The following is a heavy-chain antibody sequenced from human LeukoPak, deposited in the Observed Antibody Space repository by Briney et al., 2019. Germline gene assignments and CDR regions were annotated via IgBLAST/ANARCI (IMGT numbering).Heavy chain of an antibody. V-gene: IGHV4-39*01. J-gene: IGHJ4*02. CDR2: VHNVGST. Sequence: PSETLSLTCAVYGESFSGYYWGWIRQPPGKGLEWIGSVHNVGSTYYNLSLRSRVTMSIDTSKNQFSVRLNSVTAADTAVYYCARHAEYNSGWHFYLDHWGQGILVTVSS. D-gene: IGHD6-19*01. CDR3: ARHAEYNSGWHFYLDH. CDR1: GESFSGYY.